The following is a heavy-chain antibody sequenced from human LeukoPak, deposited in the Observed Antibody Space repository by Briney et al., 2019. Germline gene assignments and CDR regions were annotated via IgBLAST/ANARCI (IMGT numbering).Heavy chain of an antibody. CDR2: ISWDGGST. D-gene: IGHD2-2*01. V-gene: IGHV3-43D*04. J-gene: IGHJ4*02. CDR3: ATGYCSSTSCSQFDY. Sequence: GGSLRLSCAASGFTFDDYAMHWVRQAPGKGLEWVSLISWDGGSTYYADSVKGRFTISRDNSKNSLYLQMNSRRAEDTALYYCATGYCSSTSCSQFDYWGQGTLVTVSS. CDR1: GFTFDDYA.